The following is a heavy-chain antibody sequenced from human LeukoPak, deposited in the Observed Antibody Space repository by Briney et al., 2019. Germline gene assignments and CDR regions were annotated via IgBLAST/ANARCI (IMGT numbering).Heavy chain of an antibody. J-gene: IGHJ6*03. D-gene: IGHD1-20*01. V-gene: IGHV3-48*02. CDR1: GSTFSSYS. Sequence: GGSLRLSCAASGSTFSSYSMNWVRQAPGKGLEWVSYISSSSSTIYYADSVKGRFTISRDNAKNSLHLQMTSLRDEDTAVYYCAREGYSWNDSRFYYYYYMDVWGKGTTVTVSS. CDR2: ISSSSSTI. CDR3: AREGYSWNDSRFYYYYYMDV.